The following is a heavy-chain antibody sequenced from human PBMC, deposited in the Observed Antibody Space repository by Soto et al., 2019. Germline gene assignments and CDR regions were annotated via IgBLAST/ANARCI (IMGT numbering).Heavy chain of an antibody. CDR1: GITLSDSA. D-gene: IGHD2-2*01. CDR2: LTGDAKTT. V-gene: IGHV3-23*01. Sequence: EAQLLESGGGLVRPGGSLRLSCAASGITLSDSAMTWVRQAPGKGLEWISSLTGDAKTTYYADSVKGRFTVYRDISKNTFYLQMDSLRAEDTDMYFCARSTRSWGQGTLVTVSS. CDR3: ARSTRS. J-gene: IGHJ5*02.